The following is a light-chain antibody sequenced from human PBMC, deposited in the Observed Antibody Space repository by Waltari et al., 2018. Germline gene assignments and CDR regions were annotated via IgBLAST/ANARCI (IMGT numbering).Light chain of an antibody. CDR1: GGSIASTF. J-gene: IGLJ3*02. Sequence: NFMLTQPPSVSASPGKTVTLSCPGPGGSIASTFVQWYLQRPGSAPNTVIYEDDHRPSGVPDRFSGSIDISSNSAFLTISGLTTEDEADYYCQSYDSANNWVFGGGTQLTVL. CDR2: EDD. CDR3: QSYDSANNWV. V-gene: IGLV6-57*02.